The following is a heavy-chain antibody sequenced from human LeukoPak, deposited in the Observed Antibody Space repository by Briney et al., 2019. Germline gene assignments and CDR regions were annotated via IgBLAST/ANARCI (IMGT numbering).Heavy chain of an antibody. D-gene: IGHD3-16*01. CDR2: ITGNSGDT. CDR3: TRDKSMIRAEGFDP. J-gene: IGHJ5*02. CDR1: GFTVSSNY. V-gene: IGHV3-21*06. Sequence: GSLRLSCAASGFTVSSNYMGWVRQAPGKGLEWVSSITGNSGDTYYADSLKGRFTISRDNVENSLFLLMDSLRAEDTALYYCTRDKSMIRAEGFDPWGRGTLVIVSS.